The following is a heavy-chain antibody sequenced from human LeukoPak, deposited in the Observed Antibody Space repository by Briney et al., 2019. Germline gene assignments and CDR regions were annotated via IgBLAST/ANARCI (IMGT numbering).Heavy chain of an antibody. CDR1: GYTFTSYD. D-gene: IGHD3-22*01. CDR3: ARGHFYDSSSGYHDTFDM. V-gene: IGHV1-8*01. CDR2: MNPNSGKT. Sequence: ASVKVSCKASGYTFTSYDIHWVRQAPGQGLEWMGWMNPNSGKTGYAQRFQGRVTMTRNTSITTAYMQLSSLSSEDTAMYYCARGHFYDSSSGYHDTFDMWGQGTMVTVSS. J-gene: IGHJ3*02.